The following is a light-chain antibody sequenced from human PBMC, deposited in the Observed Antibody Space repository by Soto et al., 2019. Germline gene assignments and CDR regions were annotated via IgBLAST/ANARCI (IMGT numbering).Light chain of an antibody. CDR1: QAINNY. V-gene: IGKV1-27*01. CDR2: AAS. J-gene: IGKJ4*01. CDR3: QKYKNAPLT. Sequence: DIQMTQSPSSLSASVGDRVIITCRASQAINNYLAWYQQKPGKGPKVLISAASTLQSGVPSRFSGSGSGTDFTLTISSLQPEDVATYYCQKYKNAPLTFGGGTKVELK.